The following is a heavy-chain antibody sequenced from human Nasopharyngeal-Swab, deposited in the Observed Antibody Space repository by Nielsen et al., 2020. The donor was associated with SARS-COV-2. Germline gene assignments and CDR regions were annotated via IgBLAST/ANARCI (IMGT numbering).Heavy chain of an antibody. D-gene: IGHD6-19*01. J-gene: IGHJ4*02. CDR2: ISTGAVST. CDR1: GFTFSSYA. V-gene: IGHV3-23*01. Sequence: GGSLRLSCAASGFTFSSYAMSWVRQAPAKGLEWVSAISTGAVSTFYAASVKGRFTISRGDSRTTLYLQMNSLRAEDTAVYYCARHQGSSGWFFFDFWGQGTLVTVSS. CDR3: ARHQGSSGWFFFDF.